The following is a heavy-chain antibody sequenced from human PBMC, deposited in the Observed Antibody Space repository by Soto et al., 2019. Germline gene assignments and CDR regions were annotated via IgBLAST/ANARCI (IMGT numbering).Heavy chain of an antibody. Sequence: QVQLVESGRGVVQPGRSLRLSCAASGFTFSSYGMHWVRQAPGKGLEWVAVIWYDGSNKYYADSVKGRFTISRDNSKNTLYLQMNSLRAEDTAVYYCARDADIVVVVAAYLDYWGQGTLVTVSS. J-gene: IGHJ4*02. D-gene: IGHD2-15*01. CDR1: GFTFSSYG. CDR3: ARDADIVVVVAAYLDY. CDR2: IWYDGSNK. V-gene: IGHV3-33*01.